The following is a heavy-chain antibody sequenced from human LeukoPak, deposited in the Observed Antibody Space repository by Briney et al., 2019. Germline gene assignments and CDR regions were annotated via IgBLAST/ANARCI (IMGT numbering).Heavy chain of an antibody. Sequence: PSETLSLTCTVSGDSISGYHWSWIRQPAGKGLEWIGRVYSSGSTNYNPSLKSRVTMSVDTSKNQFSLRLSSVTAADTAVYYCARGQVGECSVTSCSRFDYWGQGTLVTVSS. V-gene: IGHV4-4*07. CDR3: ARGQVGECSVTSCSRFDY. CDR2: VYSSGST. CDR1: GDSISGYH. J-gene: IGHJ4*02. D-gene: IGHD2-2*01.